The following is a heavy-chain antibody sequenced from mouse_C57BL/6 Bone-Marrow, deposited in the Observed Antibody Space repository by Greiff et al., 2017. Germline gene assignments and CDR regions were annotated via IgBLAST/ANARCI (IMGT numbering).Heavy chain of an antibody. Sequence: QVQLQQSGAELVKPGASVKMSCKASGYTFTSYWITWVKQRPGQGLEWIGDIYPGSGSTNYNEKFKGKATLTVATSSSTAYMQLSSLTSEDSAVYDCARGRGYAMDYWGQGTSVTVSS. CDR2: IYPGSGST. J-gene: IGHJ4*01. CDR3: ARGRGYAMDY. CDR1: GYTFTSYW. V-gene: IGHV1-55*01.